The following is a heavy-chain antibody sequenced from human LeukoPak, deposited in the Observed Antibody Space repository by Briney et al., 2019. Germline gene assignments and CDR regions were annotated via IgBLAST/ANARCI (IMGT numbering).Heavy chain of an antibody. J-gene: IGHJ3*02. D-gene: IGHD3-10*01. CDR3: ARQRFYGSGSPDDAFDI. CDR1: GYTFTSYG. Sequence: ASVKVSCKASGYTFTSYGISWVRQAPGQGLGGMGWISAHNCNTNYAQKLQGTVTMTTDTSTRTAYMELKSLKSDDTAVYYCARQRFYGSGSPDDAFDIWGKGTMVPVSS. V-gene: IGHV1-18*01. CDR2: ISAHNCNT.